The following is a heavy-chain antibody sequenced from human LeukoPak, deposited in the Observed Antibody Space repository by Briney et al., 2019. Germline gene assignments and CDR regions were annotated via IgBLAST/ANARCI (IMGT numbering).Heavy chain of an antibody. V-gene: IGHV6-1*01. CDR1: GDSVSSSSSA. CDR2: TYYRSQWII. Sequence: SQTLSLTCAISGDSVSSSSSAWSWIRQSPSRGLERLGRTYYRSQWIIDYAVSVESPITITPDTSTNQFSLQLNSVTPEDTAVYYCARNLHPSFDYWGQGTLVTVSS. CDR3: ARNLHPSFDY. J-gene: IGHJ4*02.